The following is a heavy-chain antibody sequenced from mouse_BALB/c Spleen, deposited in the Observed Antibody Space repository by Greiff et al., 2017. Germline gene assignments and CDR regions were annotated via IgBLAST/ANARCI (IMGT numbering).Heavy chain of an antibody. J-gene: IGHJ1*01. V-gene: IGHV14-3*02. CDR1: GFNIKDTY. CDR3: ARGRQGSYWYFDV. Sequence: DVQLQESGAELVKPGASVKLSCTASGFNIKDTYMHWVKQRPEQGLEWIGRIDPANGNTKYDPKFQGKATITADTSSNTAYLQLSSLTSEDTAVYYCARGRQGSYWYFDVWGAGTTVTVSS. D-gene: IGHD3-2*01. CDR2: IDPANGNT.